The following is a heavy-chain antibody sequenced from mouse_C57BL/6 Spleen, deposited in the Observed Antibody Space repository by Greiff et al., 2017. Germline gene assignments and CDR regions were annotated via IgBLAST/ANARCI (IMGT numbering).Heavy chain of an antibody. J-gene: IGHJ2*01. V-gene: IGHV3-6*01. Sequence: VQLKQSGPGLVKPSQSLSLTCSVTGYSITSGYYWNWIRQFPGNKLEWMGYISYDGSNNYNPSLKNRISITRDTSKNQFFLKLNSVTTEDTATYYCAREETVYYFDYWGQGTTLTVSS. CDR3: AREETVYYFDY. CDR2: ISYDGSN. CDR1: GYSITSGYY.